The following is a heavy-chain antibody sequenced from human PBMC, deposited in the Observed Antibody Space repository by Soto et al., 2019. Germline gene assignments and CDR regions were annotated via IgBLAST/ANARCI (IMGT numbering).Heavy chain of an antibody. CDR2: INPNSGGT. V-gene: IGHV1-2*02. Sequence: GASVKVSCKASGYTFTGYYMHWVRQAPGQGLEWMGWINPNSGGTNYAQKFQGRVTMTRDTSISTAYVELSRLRSDDTAVYYCARVNVVVVAATREYYFDYWGQGTLVTVSS. CDR1: GYTFTGYY. CDR3: ARVNVVVVAATREYYFDY. D-gene: IGHD2-15*01. J-gene: IGHJ4*02.